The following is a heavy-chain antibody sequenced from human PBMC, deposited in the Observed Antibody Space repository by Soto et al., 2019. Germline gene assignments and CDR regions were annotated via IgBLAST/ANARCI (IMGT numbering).Heavy chain of an antibody. CDR1: GYTFTSYD. D-gene: IGHD5-12*01. CDR3: ASARIVATILFDY. V-gene: IGHV1-8*01. J-gene: IGHJ4*02. CDR2: MNPNSGNT. Sequence: ASVKVSCKASGYTFTSYDINWVRRATGQGLEWMGWMNPNSGNTGYAQKFQGRVTMTRNTSISTAYMELSSLRSEDTAVYYCASARIVATILFDYWGQGTLVTVSS.